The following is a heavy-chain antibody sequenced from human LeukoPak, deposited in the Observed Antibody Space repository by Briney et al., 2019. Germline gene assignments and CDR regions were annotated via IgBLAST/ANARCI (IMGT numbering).Heavy chain of an antibody. V-gene: IGHV3-11*06. J-gene: IGHJ1*01. CDR3: ARGTRPITKVRNMIWVSGEYCQH. Sequence: PGGSLRLSCAASGFTFSDYYMSWIRQAPGKGLEWVSYISSSSYTNYADSVKGRFTISRDNAKNSLYLQMNSLRAEDTAVYYCARGTRPITKVRNMIWVSGEYCQHWGQGTLVTVSS. D-gene: IGHD3-10*01. CDR2: ISSSSYT. CDR1: GFTFSDYY.